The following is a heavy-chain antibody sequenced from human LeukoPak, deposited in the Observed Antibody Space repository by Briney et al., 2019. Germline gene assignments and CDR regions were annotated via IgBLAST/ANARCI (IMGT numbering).Heavy chain of an antibody. J-gene: IGHJ4*02. V-gene: IGHV1-18*01. CDR1: GYTFTSYG. CDR2: ISAYNGNT. CDR3: ARGYCSGGSCYYLVSYFDY. D-gene: IGHD2-15*01. Sequence: GASVKVSCKASGYTFTSYGISWVRQAPGQGLEWMGWISAYNGNTNYAQKLQGRVTMTTDTSTSTAYMELRSLRSDDTAVYYCARGYCSGGSCYYLVSYFDYWGQGTLVTVSS.